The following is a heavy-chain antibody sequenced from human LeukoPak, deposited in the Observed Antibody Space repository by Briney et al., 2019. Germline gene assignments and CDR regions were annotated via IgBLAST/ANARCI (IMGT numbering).Heavy chain of an antibody. J-gene: IGHJ3*02. D-gene: IGHD6-19*01. CDR2: IRYDGSNK. CDR1: GFTFSSYG. V-gene: IGHV3-30*02. Sequence: GGSLRLSCAASGFTFSSYGMHWVRQAPGKGLEWVAFIRYDGSNKYYADSVKGRFTISRDNSKNTLYLQMNSLRAEDTAVYYCAKFPSSGWPNHAFDIWGQGTMVTVSS. CDR3: AKFPSSGWPNHAFDI.